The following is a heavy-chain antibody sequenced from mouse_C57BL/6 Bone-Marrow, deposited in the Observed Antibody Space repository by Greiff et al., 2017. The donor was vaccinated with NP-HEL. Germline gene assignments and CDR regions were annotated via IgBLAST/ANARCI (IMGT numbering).Heavy chain of an antibody. CDR2: IDPETGGT. Sequence: VQLQQSGAELVRPGASVTLSCKASGYTFTDYEMHWVKQTPVHGLEWIGAIDPETGGTAYNQKFKGKAILTADKSSSTAYMELRSLTSEDSAVYYCTRDYDYDVEFAYWGQGTLVTVSA. D-gene: IGHD2-4*01. J-gene: IGHJ3*01. CDR3: TRDYDYDVEFAY. V-gene: IGHV1-15*01. CDR1: GYTFTDYE.